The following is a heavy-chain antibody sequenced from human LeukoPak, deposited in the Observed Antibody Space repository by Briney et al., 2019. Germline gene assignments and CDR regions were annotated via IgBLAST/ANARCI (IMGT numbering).Heavy chain of an antibody. J-gene: IGHJ5*02. CDR3: TRAVYSYGRRSWFDP. V-gene: IGHV3-49*04. Sequence: PGGSLTLSCTASGFTFGDYAMSWVRQAPGKGLEWVGFIRSKAYGGTTEYAASVKGRFTISRDDSKSIAYLQMNSLKTEDTAVYYCTRAVYSYGRRSWFDPWGQGTLVTVSS. CDR1: GFTFGDYA. D-gene: IGHD5-18*01. CDR2: IRSKAYGGTT.